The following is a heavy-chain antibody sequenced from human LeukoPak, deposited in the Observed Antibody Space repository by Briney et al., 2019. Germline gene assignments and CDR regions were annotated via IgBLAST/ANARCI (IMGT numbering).Heavy chain of an antibody. V-gene: IGHV4-34*01. CDR1: GGSFSGYY. D-gene: IGHD2-15*01. CDR3: ARGLSAIVY. J-gene: IGHJ4*02. CDR2: INHSGST. Sequence: SETLSLTWADYGGSFSGYYWSWIRQPPGKGLEWIGEINHSGSTNYNPSLKSRVTISVGTSKNQFSLKLSSVTAADTAVYYCARGLSAIVYWGQGTLVTVSS.